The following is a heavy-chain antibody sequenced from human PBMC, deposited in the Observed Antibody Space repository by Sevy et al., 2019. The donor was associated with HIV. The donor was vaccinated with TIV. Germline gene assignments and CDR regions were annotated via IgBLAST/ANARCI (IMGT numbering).Heavy chain of an antibody. CDR3: ARDPYCSSTSCSIY. Sequence: GGSLRLSCAVSGFTFSSYSMNWVRQAPGKGLEWVSYISSSSSTIYYADSVKGRFTISRDNAKNSLYLQMNSLRAEDTAVYYCARDPYCSSTSCSIYWGQGTLVTVSS. J-gene: IGHJ4*02. CDR1: GFTFSSYS. D-gene: IGHD2-2*01. CDR2: ISSSSSTI. V-gene: IGHV3-48*01.